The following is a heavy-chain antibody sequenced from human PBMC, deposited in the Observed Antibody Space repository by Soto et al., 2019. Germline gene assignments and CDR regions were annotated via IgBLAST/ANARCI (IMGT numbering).Heavy chain of an antibody. D-gene: IGHD3-16*01. CDR2: IYDSGST. J-gene: IGHJ4*02. Sequence: PSSSXSLTGSVAVWSLRSHDLSLIRHSPGKGLEWIGNIYDSGSTNYSTALKSRVSMSVDKSKNLFSMKLNSVTAADPALYYCATYPMLTVAYFELWGQGTVVKVYS. V-gene: IGHV4-59*11. CDR3: ATYPMLTVAYFEL. CDR1: VWSLRSHD.